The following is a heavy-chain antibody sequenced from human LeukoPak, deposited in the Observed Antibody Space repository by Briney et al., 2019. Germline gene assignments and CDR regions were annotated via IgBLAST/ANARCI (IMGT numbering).Heavy chain of an antibody. CDR1: GYTFTSYD. CDR2: MNPNNGNT. V-gene: IGHV1-8*01. J-gene: IGHJ4*02. CDR3: ARGVGFGEFTTNDDDY. Sequence: GASVKVSCKASGYTFTSYDINWVRQATGQGLEWMGWMNPNNGNTGYAQKFQGRVTMTRNTSMRTAYMELSSLRSEDTAVYYCARGVGFGEFTTNDDDYWGQGTLVTVSS. D-gene: IGHD3-10*01.